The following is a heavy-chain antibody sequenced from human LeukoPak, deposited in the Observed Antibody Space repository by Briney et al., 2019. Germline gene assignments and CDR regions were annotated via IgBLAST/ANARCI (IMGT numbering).Heavy chain of an antibody. Sequence: GRSLRLSCAASGFTFSSCGFHWVCQAPGKGLEWVAVIWYDGTHKYYADSVKGRLTISRDNSKNTVYLQMNSLRAEDTAVYYCVKDRGDGYRGFDYWGQGTLVTVSS. CDR1: GFTFSSCG. J-gene: IGHJ4*02. CDR3: VKDRGDGYRGFDY. CDR2: IWYDGTHK. V-gene: IGHV3-33*06. D-gene: IGHD5-24*01.